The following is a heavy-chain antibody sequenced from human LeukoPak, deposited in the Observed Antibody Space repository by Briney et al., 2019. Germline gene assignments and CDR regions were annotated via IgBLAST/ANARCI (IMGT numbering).Heavy chain of an antibody. CDR2: IYSSGST. Sequence: PSETLSLTCTVSGGSISGYYWSWIRQPAGEGLDWIGRIYSSGSTDYNPSLKSRVTISVDTSKNQFSLKLSSVTAADTAVYYCARQDRGSYYGHYWGQGTLVTVSS. J-gene: IGHJ4*02. V-gene: IGHV4-59*05. CDR1: GGSISGYY. CDR3: ARQDRGSYYGHY. D-gene: IGHD1-26*01.